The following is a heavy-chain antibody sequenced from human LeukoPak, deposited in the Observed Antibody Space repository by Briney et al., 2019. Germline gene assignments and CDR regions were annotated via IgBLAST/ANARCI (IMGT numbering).Heavy chain of an antibody. D-gene: IGHD1-7*01. V-gene: IGHV3-21*04. J-gene: IGHJ4*02. CDR3: AKAPGTVLGDFFDY. Sequence: PGGSLRLSCAASGFTFSSYSMNWVRQAPGKGLEWVSSISSSSSYIYYADSVKGRFTISRDNAKNSLYLQMNSLRAEDTALYYCAKAPGTVLGDFFDYWGQGTLVTVSS. CDR1: GFTFSSYS. CDR2: ISSSSSYI.